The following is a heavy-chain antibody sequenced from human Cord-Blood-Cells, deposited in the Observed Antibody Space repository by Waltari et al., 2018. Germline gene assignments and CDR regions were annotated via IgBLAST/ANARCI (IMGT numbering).Heavy chain of an antibody. CDR3: AKGSGLVDY. J-gene: IGHJ4*02. CDR2: IRGSGGST. Sequence: EVQLLESGGGLVQPGGSLRLSCAASGVTFSSYAMTWVRQAPGKGLEWVSGIRGSGGSTYYADSVKGAFTISRDNSKNTLYLEMNSLRAEDTAVYYCAKGSGLVDYWGQGTLVTVSS. CDR1: GVTFSSYA. D-gene: IGHD6-19*01. V-gene: IGHV3-23*01.